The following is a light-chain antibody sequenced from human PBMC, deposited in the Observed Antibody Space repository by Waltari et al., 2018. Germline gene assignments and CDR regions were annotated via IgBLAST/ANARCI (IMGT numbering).Light chain of an antibody. CDR1: QSVLYSSNNKNH. CDR3: QQYYSLPWT. Sequence: DIVMTQSPDSLAVSLGERATINCKSSQSVLYSSNNKNHLAWDQQKPRQPPKLLVYWASTRESGVPDRFSGSGSGTDFTLTISSLQAEDVAVYYCQQYYSLPWTFGQGTKVEIK. V-gene: IGKV4-1*01. J-gene: IGKJ1*01. CDR2: WAS.